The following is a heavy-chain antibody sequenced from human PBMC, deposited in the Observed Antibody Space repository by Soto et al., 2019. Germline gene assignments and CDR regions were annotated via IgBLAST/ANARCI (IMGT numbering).Heavy chain of an antibody. D-gene: IGHD5-12*01. J-gene: IGHJ2*01. CDR1: GGTFSSYT. CDR2: IIPIFGTA. V-gene: IGHV1-69*12. Sequence: QVQLVQSGAEVKKPGSSVTVSCKASGGTFSSYTISWVRQATGQGLEWMGGIIPIFGTANYAQKFQGRVTITADESTSTDYMELSSLRSEDTAVYYCARGNHRWLQLWYFDLWGRGTLVTVSS. CDR3: ARGNHRWLQLWYFDL.